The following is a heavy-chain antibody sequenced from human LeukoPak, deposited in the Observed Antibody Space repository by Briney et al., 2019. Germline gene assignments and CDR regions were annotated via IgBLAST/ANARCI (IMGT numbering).Heavy chain of an antibody. D-gene: IGHD3-22*01. CDR3: AKDLGVYYYDSSGWGYYFDY. Sequence: PGGSLRLSCAASGFTFSSYAMSWVRQAPGKGLEWVSAISGSGGSTYYADSVKGRFTISRDNSKNTLYLQMNSLRAEDTAVYYCAKDLGVYYYDSSGWGYYFDYWGQGTLVTVSS. V-gene: IGHV3-23*01. CDR1: GFTFSSYA. J-gene: IGHJ4*02. CDR2: ISGSGGST.